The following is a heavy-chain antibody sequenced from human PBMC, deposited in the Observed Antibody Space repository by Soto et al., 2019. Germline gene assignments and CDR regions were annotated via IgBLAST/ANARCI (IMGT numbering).Heavy chain of an antibody. CDR3: ARGRGIVATINRSLLFDY. CDR2: IYYSGST. V-gene: IGHV4-31*03. Sequence: SETLSLTCTVSGGSISSGGYYWSWIRQHPGKGLEWIGYIYYSGSTYYNPSLKSRVTISVDTSKNQFSLKLSSVTAADTAVYYCARGRGIVATINRSLLFDYWGQGTLVTVSS. CDR1: GGSISSGGYY. J-gene: IGHJ4*02. D-gene: IGHD5-12*01.